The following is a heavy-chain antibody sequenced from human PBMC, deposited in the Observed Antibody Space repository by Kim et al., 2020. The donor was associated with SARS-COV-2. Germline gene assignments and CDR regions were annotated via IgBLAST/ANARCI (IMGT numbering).Heavy chain of an antibody. CDR3: ARGALYYDSSGYSWVWDY. CDR1: GGSISSYY. D-gene: IGHD3-22*01. Sequence: SETLSLTCTVSGGSISSYYWSWIRQPPGKGLEWIGYIYYSGSTNYNPSLKSRVTISVDTSKNQFSLKLSSVTAADTAVYYCARGALYYDSSGYSWVWDYWGQGTLVTVSS. CDR2: IYYSGST. J-gene: IGHJ4*02. V-gene: IGHV4-59*13.